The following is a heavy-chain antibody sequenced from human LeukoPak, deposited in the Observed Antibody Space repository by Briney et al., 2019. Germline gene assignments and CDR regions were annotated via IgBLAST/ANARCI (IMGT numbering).Heavy chain of an antibody. J-gene: IGHJ4*02. CDR1: GHSFTSYW. V-gene: IGHV5-51*01. CDR3: ARLIQSGYSSGWYPYY. CDR2: IYPGDSDT. D-gene: IGHD6-19*01. Sequence: GESLKISCKGSGHSFTSYWIGWVRQMPGKGLEWMGIIYPGDSDTRYSPSFQGQVTISADKSISTAYLQWSSLKASDTAMYYCARLIQSGYSSGWYPYYWGQGTLVTVSS.